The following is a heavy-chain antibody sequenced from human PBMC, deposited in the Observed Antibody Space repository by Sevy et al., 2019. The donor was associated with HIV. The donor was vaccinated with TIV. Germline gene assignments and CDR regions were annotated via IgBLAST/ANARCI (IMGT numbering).Heavy chain of an antibody. V-gene: IGHV3-7*04. J-gene: IGHJ4*02. CDR3: AKDRGWKTFDY. CDR2: ISTEGSRI. D-gene: IGHD3-10*01. Sequence: GGSLRLSCAASGFGFSGTWMNWVRQAPGKGLEWVAIISTEGSRIHYADSVKGRLMISRDNANSSVSLQMNSLSVEDMGVYYCAKDRGWKTFDYWGQGALVTVSS. CDR1: GFGFSGTW.